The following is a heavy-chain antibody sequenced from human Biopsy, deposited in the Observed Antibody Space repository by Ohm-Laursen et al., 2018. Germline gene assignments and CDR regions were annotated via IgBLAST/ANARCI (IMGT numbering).Heavy chain of an antibody. CDR3: ARTPILIVSAGLVYRHRRHLQGMDV. D-gene: IGHD6-13*01. J-gene: IGHJ6*02. CDR2: VDWDDYK. Sequence: PTQTLTLTISFSGFSLSARGMCVSWIRQAPGKALEWLARVDWDDYKDYSASLQTKLSISKDTSNDQVVLTVNNVDPADTATYYCARTPILIVSAGLVYRHRRHLQGMDVWGQGIAVTVS. CDR1: GFSLSARGMC. V-gene: IGHV2-70*11.